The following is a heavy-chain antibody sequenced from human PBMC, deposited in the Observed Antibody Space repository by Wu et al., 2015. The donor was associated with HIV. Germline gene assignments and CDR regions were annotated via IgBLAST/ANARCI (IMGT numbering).Heavy chain of an antibody. CDR2: INTKNGNI. CDR3: ARGKYGGNVDY. Sequence: QVQLVQSGGEVKKPGASVKVSCKASGYKFNNYGISWVRQAPGQGLECMGCINTKNGNIHYAQKVQGRVTMTTDTSTRTAYMELRSLRSDDTAIFYCARGKYGGNVDYWGQGTLVTVSS. V-gene: IGHV1-18*01. J-gene: IGHJ4*02. D-gene: IGHD4-23*01. CDR1: GYKFNNYG.